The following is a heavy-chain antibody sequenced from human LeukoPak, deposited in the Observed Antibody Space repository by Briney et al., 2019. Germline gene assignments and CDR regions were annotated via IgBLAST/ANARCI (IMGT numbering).Heavy chain of an antibody. J-gene: IGHJ4*02. CDR1: GGSVTSGNYY. V-gene: IGHV4-61*02. CDR2: IYTSGGA. CDR3: AREPPGY. Sequence: SQTLSLTCTVSGGSVTSGNYYWNWIRQPAGKGLEWIGRIYTSGGASYNPSLKSRVTISIDASKNQFSLKLSSVTAADTAVYYCAREPPGYWGQGILVTVSS.